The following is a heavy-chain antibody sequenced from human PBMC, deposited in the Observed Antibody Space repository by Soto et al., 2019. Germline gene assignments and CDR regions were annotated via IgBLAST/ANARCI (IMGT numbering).Heavy chain of an antibody. V-gene: IGHV5-51*01. J-gene: IGHJ5*02. Sequence: PGESLKISCKGSGYSFTSYWIGWVRQMPGKGLEWMGIIYPGDSDTRYSPSFQGQVTISADKSISTAYLQWSSLKASDTAMYYCAREIVVAAKGHNWFDPWGQGTLVTVSS. CDR3: AREIVVAAKGHNWFDP. CDR2: IYPGDSDT. D-gene: IGHD2-15*01. CDR1: GYSFTSYW.